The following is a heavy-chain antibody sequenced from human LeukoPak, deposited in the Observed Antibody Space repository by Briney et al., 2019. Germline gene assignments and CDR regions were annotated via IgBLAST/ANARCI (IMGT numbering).Heavy chain of an antibody. CDR3: SKDPNGDYVGAFDM. J-gene: IGHJ3*02. Sequence: GGSLRLSCTASGLTFATTWFRQAPGKGLEWVSSITGSGRGTYYADSVKGRFSVSRDNSQNTVFLHMNSLRADDTALYYCSKDPNGDYVGAFDMWGPGTMVTVSS. V-gene: IGHV3-23*01. D-gene: IGHD4-17*01. CDR1: GLTFA. CDR2: ITGSGRGT.